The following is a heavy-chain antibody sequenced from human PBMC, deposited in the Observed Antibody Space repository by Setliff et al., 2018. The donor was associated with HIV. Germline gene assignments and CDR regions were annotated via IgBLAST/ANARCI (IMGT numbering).Heavy chain of an antibody. CDR1: GGSISSSSYY. V-gene: IGHV4-39*07. Sequence: PSETLSLTCTVSGGSISSSSYYWGWIRQPPGKGLEWIGEINHSGGTNYNPSLKSRVTISVDTSKKQFSLKLRSVTAEDTAVYSCARARGGNSEWSYWGQGTLVTSPQ. D-gene: IGHD2-15*01. CDR3: ARARGGNSEWSY. J-gene: IGHJ4*02. CDR2: INHSGGT.